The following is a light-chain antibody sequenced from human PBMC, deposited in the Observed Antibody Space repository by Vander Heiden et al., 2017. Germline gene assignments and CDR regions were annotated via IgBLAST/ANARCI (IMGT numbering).Light chain of an antibody. CDR3: QQRSNWPIT. J-gene: IGKJ5*01. CDR1: QSVSSS. V-gene: IGKV3-11*01. Sequence: ETVLTQSPGTLSLSPGDTATLSCRASQSVSSSLAWYQQKPGQAPRLLISDASNRATGIPARFSGSGSGTDFTLAISSLESEDFAVYYCQQRSNWPITFGQGTRLEIK. CDR2: DAS.